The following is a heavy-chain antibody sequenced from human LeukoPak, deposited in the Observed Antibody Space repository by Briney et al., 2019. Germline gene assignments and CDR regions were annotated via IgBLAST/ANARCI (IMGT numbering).Heavy chain of an antibody. Sequence: GGSLRLSCAASGFAFSSSYMSWVPQAPGKGLEWVSVIYSGGSTYYADSVTGRFTISRDNSKNTLYLQMNSLRAEDTAVYYCARIRSSGWVFDYWGQGTLVTVSS. CDR3: ARIRSSGWVFDY. J-gene: IGHJ4*02. CDR2: IYSGGST. D-gene: IGHD6-19*01. V-gene: IGHV3-53*01. CDR1: GFAFSSSY.